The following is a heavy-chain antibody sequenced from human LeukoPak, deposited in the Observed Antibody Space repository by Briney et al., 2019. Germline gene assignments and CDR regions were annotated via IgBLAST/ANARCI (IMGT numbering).Heavy chain of an antibody. CDR1: GYTFTGYY. V-gene: IGHV1-2*02. CDR2: INPNSGGT. J-gene: IGHJ4*02. CDR3: ARVPSYYYDSSGYLYHYYFDY. D-gene: IGHD3-22*01. Sequence: ASVKISCKASGYTFTGYYMHWVRQAPGQGLEWMGWINPNSGGTNYAQKFQGRVTMTRDTSISTAYMELSRLRSDDTAVYYCARVPSYYYDSSGYLYHYYFDYWGQGTLVTVSS.